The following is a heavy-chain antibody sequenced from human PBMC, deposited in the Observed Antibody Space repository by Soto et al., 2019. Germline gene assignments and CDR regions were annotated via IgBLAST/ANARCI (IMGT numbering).Heavy chain of an antibody. Sequence: GGSLRLSCAASVFNFKSYAISWVRQAPGKALEWVSGISGSGGSTYYADSVKGRFTISRDNSRNTVYLDMSNLRVEDTAIYYCATDRTTSGWYLALFDQWGQGTPVTV. D-gene: IGHD6-19*01. V-gene: IGHV3-23*01. J-gene: IGHJ4*02. CDR1: VFNFKSYA. CDR3: ATDRTTSGWYLALFDQ. CDR2: ISGSGGST.